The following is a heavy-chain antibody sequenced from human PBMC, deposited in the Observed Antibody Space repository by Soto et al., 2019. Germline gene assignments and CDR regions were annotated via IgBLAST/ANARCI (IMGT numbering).Heavy chain of an antibody. CDR2: IYHSGST. CDR3: ASVGSDYDNSGYYPP. Sequence: KASETLSLTCIVSGGSVSSSNWRSWVRQPPGKGLEWIGEIYHSGSTTYNPSLKSRATISVDKSENQFSLRLKSVTAADTAVYYCASVGSDYDNSGYYPPWGPGTLVTVSS. CDR1: GGSVSSSNW. J-gene: IGHJ5*02. D-gene: IGHD3-22*01. V-gene: IGHV4-4*02.